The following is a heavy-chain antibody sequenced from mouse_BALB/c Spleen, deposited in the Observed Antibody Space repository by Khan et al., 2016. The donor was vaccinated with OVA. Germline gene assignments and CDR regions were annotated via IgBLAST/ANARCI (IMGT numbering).Heavy chain of an antibody. D-gene: IGHD1-1*01. V-gene: IGHV2-6-4*01. CDR1: GFSLSRYN. CDR3: ARAYCTSLGYYAMDY. J-gene: IGHJ4*01. CDR2: IWSGGST. Sequence: VQLKESGPGLVAPSQSLSITCTVSGFSLSRYNVHWIRQPPGKGLEWLGMIWSGGSTAYNSALKSRLSISKDNSKSQVFLKIHSLQTDDTARYYCARAYCTSLGYYAMDYWGQGTSVTVSS.